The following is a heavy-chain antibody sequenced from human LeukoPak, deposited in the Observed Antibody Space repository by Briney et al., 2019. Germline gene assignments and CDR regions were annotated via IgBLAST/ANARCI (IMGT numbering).Heavy chain of an antibody. CDR1: GGSISSGGYY. Sequence: SETLSLTCTVSGGSISSGGYYWSWIRQHPGKGLEWIGYIYYSGSTYYNPSLKSRVTISVDTSKNQFSLKLSSVTAADTAVYYCARGREDYYDSSGYIFDYWGQGTLVTVSS. CDR3: ARGREDYYDSSGYIFDY. D-gene: IGHD3-22*01. J-gene: IGHJ4*02. V-gene: IGHV4-31*03. CDR2: IYYSGST.